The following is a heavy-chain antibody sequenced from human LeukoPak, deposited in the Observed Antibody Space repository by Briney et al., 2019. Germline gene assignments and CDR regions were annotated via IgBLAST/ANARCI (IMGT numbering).Heavy chain of an antibody. J-gene: IGHJ3*02. D-gene: IGHD3-16*02. CDR1: GYTFTSYA. CDR3: AGGGGFGGVIAHDAFDI. Sequence: ASVKVSCKASGYTFTSYAMNWVRQAPGQGLEWMGWINTNTGNPTYAQGFTGRFVFSLDTSVSTAYLQISSLKAEDTAVYYCAGGGGFGGVIAHDAFDIWGQGTMVTVSS. CDR2: INTNTGNP. V-gene: IGHV7-4-1*02.